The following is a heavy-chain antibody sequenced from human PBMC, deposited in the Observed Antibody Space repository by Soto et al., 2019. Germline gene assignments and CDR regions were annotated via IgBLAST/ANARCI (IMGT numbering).Heavy chain of an antibody. D-gene: IGHD3-16*01. V-gene: IGHV3-23*01. CDR2: ISRSGDST. CDR3: AKGAFAGYYYYGMDV. Sequence: PGGSLRLSGAASGFTFSIYAMTWVRQAPWKGLEWVSAISRSGDSTYYADSVKGRFTISRDNSKNTLFLQMNSLRAEDTAVYYCAKGAFAGYYYYGMDVWGQGTTVTVSS. CDR1: GFTFSIYA. J-gene: IGHJ6*02.